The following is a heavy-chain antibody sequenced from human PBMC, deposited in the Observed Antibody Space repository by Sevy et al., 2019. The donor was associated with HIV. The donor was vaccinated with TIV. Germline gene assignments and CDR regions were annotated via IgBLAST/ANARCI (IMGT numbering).Heavy chain of an antibody. J-gene: IGHJ4*02. CDR2: IYHTGAA. CDR3: ARWYGNIFEY. CDR1: GGTISSSSYR. V-gene: IGHV4-39*01. D-gene: IGHD3-10*01. Sequence: SETLSLTCTVSGGTISSSSYRWGWIRQPPGKGLEWVGSIYHTGAADDNPSLKRRVTMSVDTSKNQFSLQVGSVTAADTAVYYCARWYGNIFEYWGQGALVTVSS.